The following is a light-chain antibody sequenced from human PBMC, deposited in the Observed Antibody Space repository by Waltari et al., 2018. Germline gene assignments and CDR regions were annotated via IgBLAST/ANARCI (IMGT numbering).Light chain of an antibody. CDR2: GVN. Sequence: QSALTQPASVSGSPGQSITISCAGTNSAIGYYNFVSWYQQHPGKAPKLMIFGVNRRPSGVSHRFSGSKAGNTASLTISGLQAEDEADYFCASYTSTNTVLFGGGTKVTVL. V-gene: IGLV2-14*03. CDR1: NSAIGYYNF. J-gene: IGLJ2*01. CDR3: ASYTSTNTVL.